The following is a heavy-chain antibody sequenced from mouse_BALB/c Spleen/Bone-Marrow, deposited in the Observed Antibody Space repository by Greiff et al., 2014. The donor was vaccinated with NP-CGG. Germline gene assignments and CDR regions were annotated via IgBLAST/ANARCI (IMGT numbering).Heavy chain of an antibody. V-gene: IGHV1S81*02. CDR2: INPRNGVT. D-gene: IGHD4-1*01. J-gene: IGHJ3*01. CDR3: SRVDWDEAY. CDR1: GYTFTSFS. Sequence: VQGVESGAELVKPGASVKLSCKASGYTFTSFSLYWVRQRPGQGLEWIGDINPRNGVTNFNERLKSKATLTVDKSSSTAYMQLSRLTSEDSAIYYCSRVDWDEAYWGQGTLVTVST.